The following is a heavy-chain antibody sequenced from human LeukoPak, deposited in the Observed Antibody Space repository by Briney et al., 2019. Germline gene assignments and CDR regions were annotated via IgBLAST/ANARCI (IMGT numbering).Heavy chain of an antibody. CDR2: IYYGGNT. J-gene: IGHJ4*02. CDR3: AREKYYYGSGSYPFDS. V-gene: IGHV4-59*12. D-gene: IGHD3-10*01. CDR1: GGSISSYY. Sequence: QPSETLSLTCTVSGGSISSYYWSWIRQPPGKGLEWIGYIYYGGNTNYNPSLKSRVTISIDTSKNQFSLKLNSVTAADTAVYYCAREKYYYGSGSYPFDSWGQGTLVTVSS.